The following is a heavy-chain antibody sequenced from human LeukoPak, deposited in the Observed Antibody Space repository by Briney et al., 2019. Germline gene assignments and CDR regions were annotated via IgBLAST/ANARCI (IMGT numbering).Heavy chain of an antibody. J-gene: IGHJ4*02. Sequence: PGGSLRLSCAASGFTFSSYGMHWVRQAPGKGLEWVAVIPYDGSNKYYADSVKGRFTISRDNSKNTLYLQMNSLRAEDTAVYYCAKGVYGVEYFDYWGQGTLVTVSS. V-gene: IGHV3-30*18. CDR3: AKGVYGVEYFDY. CDR2: IPYDGSNK. D-gene: IGHD4-17*01. CDR1: GFTFSSYG.